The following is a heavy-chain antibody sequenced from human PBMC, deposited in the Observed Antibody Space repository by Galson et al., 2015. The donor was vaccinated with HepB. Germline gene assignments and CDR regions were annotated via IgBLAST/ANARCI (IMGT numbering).Heavy chain of an antibody. CDR2: TYYRSKWYY. J-gene: IGHJ6*03. D-gene: IGHD2-8*02. CDR1: GDSVSSNSAT. Sequence: CAISGDSVSSNSATWNWIRQSPSRGLEWLGRTYYRSKWYYDYAVSVKSRIIINPDTSKNQFYLQLNSVTPEDTAVYYCARYWSSSGYYMDVWGKGTTVTVSS. V-gene: IGHV6-1*01. CDR3: ARYWSSSGYYMDV.